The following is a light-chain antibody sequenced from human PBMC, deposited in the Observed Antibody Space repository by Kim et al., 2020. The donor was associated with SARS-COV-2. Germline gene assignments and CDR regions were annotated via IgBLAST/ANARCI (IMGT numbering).Light chain of an antibody. V-gene: IGLV2-14*03. CDR2: DVT. J-gene: IGLJ1*01. Sequence: SITISCTGTTSDVGGHNYVSWYQQYPGKAPKLMIYDVTNRPSGVSNRFSGSKSGNTASLTISGLQSEDEADYYCISYTTSTTLFYVFGTGTKVTVL. CDR1: TSDVGGHNY. CDR3: ISYTTSTTLFYV.